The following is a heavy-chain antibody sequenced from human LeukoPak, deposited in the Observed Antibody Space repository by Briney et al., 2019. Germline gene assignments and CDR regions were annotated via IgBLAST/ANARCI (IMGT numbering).Heavy chain of an antibody. CDR1: GGSVNSGSYY. J-gene: IGHJ4*02. CDR3: ARAAYSGSYHSDY. Sequence: SETLSLTCTVSGGSVNSGSYYWNWIRQPPGKGLEWIGYIYYSGSINYSPSLKSRVTISVDTSKNQFSLKLSSVTAADTAVYYCARAAYSGSYHSDYWGQGTLVTVSS. V-gene: IGHV4-61*01. CDR2: IYYSGSI. D-gene: IGHD1-26*01.